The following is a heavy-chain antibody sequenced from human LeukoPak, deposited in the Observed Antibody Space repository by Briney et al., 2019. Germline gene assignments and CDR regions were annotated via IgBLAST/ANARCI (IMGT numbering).Heavy chain of an antibody. J-gene: IGHJ4*02. CDR1: GFTFSSYG. CDR3: ARAEAERLVMTSDY. D-gene: IGHD1-26*01. CDR2: ISYDGSNK. V-gene: IGHV3-30*03. Sequence: GGSLRLSCAASGFTFSSYGMHWVRQAPGKGLEWVAVISYDGSNKYYADSVKGRFTISRDNSKNTLYLQMNSLRAEDTAVYYCARAEAERLVMTSDYWGQGTLVTVSS.